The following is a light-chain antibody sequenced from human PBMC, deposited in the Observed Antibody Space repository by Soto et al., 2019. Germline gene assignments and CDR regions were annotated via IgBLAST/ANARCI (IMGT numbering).Light chain of an antibody. J-gene: IGKJ4*01. Sequence: DIQMTQSPSTLSGSVGDRVTITCRASQTISSWLAWYQQKPGKAPKLLIYKASTLKSGVPSRFSGSGSGTHFTLTISSLQPEDFASYYCQQSYSTPLTFGGGTKVDIK. CDR3: QQSYSTPLT. CDR1: QTISSW. CDR2: KAS. V-gene: IGKV1-5*03.